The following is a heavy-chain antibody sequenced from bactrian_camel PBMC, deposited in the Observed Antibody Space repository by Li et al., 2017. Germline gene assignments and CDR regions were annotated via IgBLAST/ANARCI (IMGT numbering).Heavy chain of an antibody. CDR2: INKYGTL. J-gene: IGHJ4*01. Sequence: HVQLVESGGGSVQAGGSLTLSCAPSRVTDGWCMGWFRQAPAKEREGVAIINKYGTLTYADSVKGRFTISRDNVKDTLFLQMNSLEPEDTGMYSCAARICSRSGALTYLWYSDYGRGTQVTVS. V-gene: IGHV3S55*01. CDR1: RVTDGWC. D-gene: IGHD2*01.